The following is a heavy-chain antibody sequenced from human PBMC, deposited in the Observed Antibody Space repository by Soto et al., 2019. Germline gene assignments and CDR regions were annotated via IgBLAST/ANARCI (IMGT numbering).Heavy chain of an antibody. CDR2: ISSSSSYI. CDR3: ARDGHDYGDYFDY. Sequence: EVQLVESGGGLVKPGGSLRLSCAASGFTFSSYSMNWVRQAPGKGLEWVSSISSSSSYIYYADSVKGRFTLSRDNAKNSLSLQMNSLRAEDTAVYYCARDGHDYGDYFDYWGQGTLVTVSS. CDR1: GFTFSSYS. J-gene: IGHJ4*02. D-gene: IGHD4-17*01. V-gene: IGHV3-21*01.